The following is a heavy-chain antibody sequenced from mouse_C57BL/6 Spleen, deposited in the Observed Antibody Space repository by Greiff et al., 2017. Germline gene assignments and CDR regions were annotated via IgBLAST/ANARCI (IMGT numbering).Heavy chain of an antibody. CDR2: IRNKANGYTT. J-gene: IGHJ4*01. Sequence: VQLKQSGGGLVQPGGSLSLSCAASGFTFTDYYMSWVRQPPGKALEWLGFIRNKANGYTTEYSASVKGRFTISRDNSQSILYLQMNALSAEDSAAYYCARSNSSGYDGDAMDYWGQGTSVTVSS. CDR3: ARSNSSGYDGDAMDY. CDR1: GFTFTDYY. V-gene: IGHV7-3*01. D-gene: IGHD3-2*02.